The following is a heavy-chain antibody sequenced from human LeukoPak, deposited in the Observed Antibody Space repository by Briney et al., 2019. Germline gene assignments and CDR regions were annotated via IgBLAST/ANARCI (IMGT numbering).Heavy chain of an antibody. V-gene: IGHV3-20*04. CDR2: INWNGGST. CDR1: GFTFDDYG. D-gene: IGHD2-8*01. J-gene: IGHJ4*02. CDR3: ATQLLGYCTNGVCHLDY. Sequence: GGSLRLSCAASGFTFDDYGMSWVRQAPGKGLEWVSGINWNGGSTGYADSVKGRFTISRDNSKNTLYLQMNSLRAEDTAVYYCATQLLGYCTNGVCHLDYWGQGTLVTVSS.